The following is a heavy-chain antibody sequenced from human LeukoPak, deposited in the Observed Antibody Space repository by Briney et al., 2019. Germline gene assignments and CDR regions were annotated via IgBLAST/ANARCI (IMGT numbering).Heavy chain of an antibody. V-gene: IGHV3-23*01. CDR3: AKLYELTYYDFWSGYFDY. D-gene: IGHD3-3*01. CDR1: GFTFSSYA. Sequence: SGGSLRLSCAASGFTFSSYAMSWVRQAPGKGLEWVSAISGSGGSTYYADSVKGRFTISRDNSKNTLYLQMNSLRAEDTAVYYCAKLYELTYYDFWSGYFDYWGQGTLVTVSS. CDR2: ISGSGGST. J-gene: IGHJ4*02.